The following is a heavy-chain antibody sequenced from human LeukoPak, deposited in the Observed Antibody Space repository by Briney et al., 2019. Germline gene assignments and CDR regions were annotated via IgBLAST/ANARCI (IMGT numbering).Heavy chain of an antibody. V-gene: IGHV4-31*03. J-gene: IGHJ6*03. Sequence: SETLSLTCTVSGGSISSGGYYWSWIRQHPGKGLEWIGYIYYSGSTYYNPSLKSRVTISVDTSKNQFSLKLSSVTAADTAVYYCARVGGSYYYYYMDVWGKGTTVTVSS. CDR1: GGSISSGGYY. D-gene: IGHD3-16*01. CDR3: ARVGGSYYYYYMDV. CDR2: IYYSGST.